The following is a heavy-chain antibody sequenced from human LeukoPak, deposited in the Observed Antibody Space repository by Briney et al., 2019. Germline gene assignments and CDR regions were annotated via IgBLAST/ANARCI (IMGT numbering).Heavy chain of an antibody. Sequence: GGSLRLSCAASGFTFSNYAIHWVRQAPGKGLEWVAFIRYDGSNKYYVDSVKGRFTISRDNSKNTLYLQMNSLRAEDTAVYYCAKPSLYRYWYFDLWGRGTLVTVSS. CDR2: IRYDGSNK. V-gene: IGHV3-30*02. CDR1: GFTFSNYA. CDR3: AKPSLYRYWYFDL. J-gene: IGHJ2*01.